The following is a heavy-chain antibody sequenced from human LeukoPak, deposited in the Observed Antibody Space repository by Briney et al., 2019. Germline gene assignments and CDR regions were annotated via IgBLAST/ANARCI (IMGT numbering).Heavy chain of an antibody. D-gene: IGHD3-16*01. V-gene: IGHV3-72*01. CDR3: ASGRGSLSFDY. CDR1: GFTFSSYA. J-gene: IGHJ4*02. Sequence: SGGSLRLSCAASGFTFSSYAMHWVRQAPGKGLEWVGRTRNKANSYTTEYAASVKGRFTISRDDSKNSLYLQMNSLKTEDTAVYYCASGRGSLSFDYWGQGTLVTVSS. CDR2: TRNKANSYTT.